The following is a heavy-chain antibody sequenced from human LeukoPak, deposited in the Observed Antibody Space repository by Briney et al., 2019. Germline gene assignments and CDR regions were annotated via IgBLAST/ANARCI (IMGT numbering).Heavy chain of an antibody. CDR2: IYFSGNT. Sequence: SETPSLTCSVSGGSISESNYYWGWIRQPPGKGLEWIGSIYFSGNTYHNSSLKSRVTISVDTSKNQFSLKLNSVTAADTAVYYCVRREYSNKSPFDYWGQGTLVTVSS. J-gene: IGHJ4*02. V-gene: IGHV4-39*01. CDR3: VRREYSNKSPFDY. CDR1: GGSISESNYY. D-gene: IGHD4-11*01.